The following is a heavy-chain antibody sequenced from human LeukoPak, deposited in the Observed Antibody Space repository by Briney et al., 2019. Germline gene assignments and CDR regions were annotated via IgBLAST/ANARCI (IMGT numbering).Heavy chain of an antibody. J-gene: IGHJ3*01. Sequence: VESLNLSCKTSGYSYTTYWIDWVRQTPGNGLEWMGIIYPGDSDTTYSPSFQGQVTISVDKSTSTAYLQWTSLKASDTAMYYCARHQSGRRYDALDFWGQGTMVTVSS. CDR3: ARHQSGRRYDALDF. D-gene: IGHD3-3*01. CDR2: IYPGDSDT. CDR1: GYSYTTYW. V-gene: IGHV5-51*01.